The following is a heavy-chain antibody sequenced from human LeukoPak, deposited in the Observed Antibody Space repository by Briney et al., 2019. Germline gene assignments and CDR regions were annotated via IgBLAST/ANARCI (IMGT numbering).Heavy chain of an antibody. J-gene: IGHJ4*02. Sequence: ASVKVSCKVSGYTLTELSLHWVRQAPGQGLEWMGWINPNSGGTNYAQKFQGRVTMTRDTSISTAYMELSRLRSDDTAVYYCARLNWNDADWGQGTLVTVSS. CDR3: ARLNWNDAD. CDR1: GYTLTELS. D-gene: IGHD1-1*01. V-gene: IGHV1-2*02. CDR2: INPNSGGT.